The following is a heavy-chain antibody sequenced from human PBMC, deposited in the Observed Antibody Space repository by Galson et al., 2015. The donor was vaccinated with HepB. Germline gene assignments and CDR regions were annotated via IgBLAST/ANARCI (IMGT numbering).Heavy chain of an antibody. J-gene: IGHJ4*02. CDR2: FDPEDGET. Sequence: SVKVSCKVSGYTLTELSMHWVRQAPGKGLEWMGGFDPEDGETIYAQKFQGRVTMTEDTSTDTAYMELSSLRSEDTAVYYCATVGHYYDSSGYYYFDYWGQGTLVTVSS. CDR3: ATVGHYYDSSGYYYFDY. V-gene: IGHV1-24*01. CDR1: GYTLTELS. D-gene: IGHD3-22*01.